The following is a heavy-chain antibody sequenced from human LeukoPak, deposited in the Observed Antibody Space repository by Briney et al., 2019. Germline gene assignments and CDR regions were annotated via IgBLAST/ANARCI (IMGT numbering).Heavy chain of an antibody. J-gene: IGHJ6*03. D-gene: IGHD4-17*01. CDR2: IKQDGSEK. V-gene: IGHV3-7*01. Sequence: GGSLRLSCAASGFTFSSYWMSWVRQAPGKGLEWVANIKQDGSEKYYVDSVKGRFTISRDNAKNSLYLQMNSLRAEDTAVYYCARHYGDYRYYMDVWGKGTTVTISS. CDR1: GFTFSSYW. CDR3: ARHYGDYRYYMDV.